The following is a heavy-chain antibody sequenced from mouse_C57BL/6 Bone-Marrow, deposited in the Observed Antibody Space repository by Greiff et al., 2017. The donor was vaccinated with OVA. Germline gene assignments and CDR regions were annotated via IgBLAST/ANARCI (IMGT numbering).Heavy chain of an antibody. V-gene: IGHV2-9*01. CDR1: GFSLTSYG. J-gene: IGHJ3*01. Sequence: QVQLKESGPGLVAPSQSLSITCTVSGFSLTSYGVDWVRQPPGKGLEWLGVIWGGGSTNYTSALMSRLSISKDNSKSQVFLKMNSLQTDDTAMYYCAKRGVGNFTWFAYWGQGTLVTVSA. CDR2: IWGGGST. D-gene: IGHD2-1*01. CDR3: AKRGVGNFTWFAY.